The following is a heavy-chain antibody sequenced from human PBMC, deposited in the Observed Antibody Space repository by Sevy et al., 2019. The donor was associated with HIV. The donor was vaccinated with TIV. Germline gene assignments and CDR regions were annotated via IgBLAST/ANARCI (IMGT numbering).Heavy chain of an antibody. J-gene: IGHJ5*02. V-gene: IGHV4-30-4*01. CDR1: GGSISSGNYY. CDR2: ISYTGNT. CDR3: ARDATGSTSSSVWFDP. D-gene: IGHD6-6*01. Sequence: SETLSLTCTVSGGSISSGNYYWHWIRQPPGKGLEWIGYISYTGNTYYNPSLKSPVTISVDTSNNQFSLRLTSVTAADTAVYYCARDATGSTSSSVWFDPWGQGTLVTVSS.